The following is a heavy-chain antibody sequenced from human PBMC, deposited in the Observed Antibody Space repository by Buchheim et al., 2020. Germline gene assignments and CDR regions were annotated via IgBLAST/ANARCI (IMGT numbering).Heavy chain of an antibody. J-gene: IGHJ4*02. CDR2: ISYDGSNK. D-gene: IGHD4-17*01. CDR1: GFTFSSYA. CDR3: ASAVTVTTFGLNDY. V-gene: IGHV3-30-3*01. Sequence: QVQLVESGGGVVQPGRSLRLSCAASGFTFSSYAMHWVRQAPGKGLEWVAVISYDGSNKYYADSVKGRFTISRDNSKNTLYLQMNSLRDEDTAVYYCASAVTVTTFGLNDYWGQGTL.